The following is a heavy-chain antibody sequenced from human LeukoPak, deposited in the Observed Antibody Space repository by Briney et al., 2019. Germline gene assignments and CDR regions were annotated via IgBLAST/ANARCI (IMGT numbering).Heavy chain of an antibody. CDR1: GFTFSSYA. V-gene: IGHV3-30-3*01. J-gene: IGHJ3*02. Sequence: GGSLRLSCAASGFTFSSYAMHWVRQAPGKGLEWVAVISYDGSSKYYADSVKGRFTISRDNSKNTLYLQMNSLRAEDTAVYYCARSWEIRDAFDIWGQGTMVTVSS. CDR3: ARSWEIRDAFDI. D-gene: IGHD1-26*01. CDR2: ISYDGSSK.